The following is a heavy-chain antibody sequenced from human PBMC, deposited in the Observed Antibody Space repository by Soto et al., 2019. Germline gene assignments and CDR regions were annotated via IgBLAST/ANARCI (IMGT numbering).Heavy chain of an antibody. CDR2: IWYDGSNK. CDR1: GFTFSSYG. D-gene: IGHD4-17*01. V-gene: IGHV3-33*01. J-gene: IGHJ4*02. Sequence: QVQLVESGGGVVQPGRSLRLSCAASGFTFSSYGMHWVRQAPGKGLEWVAVIWYDGSNKYYADSVKGRFTISRDNSKNTLYLQMNSVRAEDTAVYYCARYHYGDYDYGGQGTLVTVSS. CDR3: ARYHYGDYDY.